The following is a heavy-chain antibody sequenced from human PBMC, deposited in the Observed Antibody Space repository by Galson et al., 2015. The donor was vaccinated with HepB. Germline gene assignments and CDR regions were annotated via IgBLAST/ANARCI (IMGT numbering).Heavy chain of an antibody. CDR2: IYYSGST. D-gene: IGHD3-3*02. Sequence: LSLTCTVSGVSINSGGYYWSWIRQHPGKGLEWIGYIYYSGSTYYNPSLRSRLTISVDTSKNQFSLKLSSVTAADTAVYYCARISRWDKDYYYYMDVWGKGTTVTVSS. CDR3: ARISRWDKDYYYYMDV. J-gene: IGHJ6*03. V-gene: IGHV4-31*03. CDR1: GVSINSGGYY.